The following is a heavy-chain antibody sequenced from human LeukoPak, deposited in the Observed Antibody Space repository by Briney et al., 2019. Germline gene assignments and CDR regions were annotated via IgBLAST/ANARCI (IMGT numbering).Heavy chain of an antibody. J-gene: IGHJ4*02. Sequence: GGSLRLSCAASGFTFSSYWMHWVRQAPGKGLVWVSRINTDGSSTSYADSVKGRFTISRDNAKNTLYPQMNSLRAEDTAVYYCARDPRYCSGGSCYADWGQGTLVTVSS. D-gene: IGHD2-15*01. CDR2: INTDGSST. V-gene: IGHV3-74*01. CDR3: ARDPRYCSGGSCYAD. CDR1: GFTFSSYW.